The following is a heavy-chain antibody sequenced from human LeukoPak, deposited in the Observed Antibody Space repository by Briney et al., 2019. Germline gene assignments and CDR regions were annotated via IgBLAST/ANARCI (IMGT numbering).Heavy chain of an antibody. CDR3: AILLAAAGTGSFDY. Sequence: ASVKISCRASGYTCTSYGISWVRQAPGQGLEWMGWISAYNGNTNYAQKLQGRVTMTTDTSTSTAYMELRSLRSDDTAVYYCAILLAAAGTGSFDYWGQGTLVTVSS. CDR2: ISAYNGNT. V-gene: IGHV1-18*01. J-gene: IGHJ4*02. CDR1: GYTCTSYG. D-gene: IGHD6-13*01.